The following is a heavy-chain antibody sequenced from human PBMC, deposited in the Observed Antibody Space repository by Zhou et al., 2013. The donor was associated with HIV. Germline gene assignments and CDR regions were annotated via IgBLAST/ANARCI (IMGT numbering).Heavy chain of an antibody. D-gene: IGHD5-12*01. CDR3: VGDRSGYNWFDP. J-gene: IGHJ5*02. CDR2: IYYSGTT. Sequence: QVQLQESGPGLVKPSETLSLTCTVSGGAMSSHHWNWIRQSPGQGLEWIGYIYYSGTTIYNPSLQSRVTMSIDTSKNQFSLKMTSVTAADTAVYYCVGDRSGYNWFDPWGQGLLVTVSS. CDR1: GGAMSSHH. V-gene: IGHV4-59*11.